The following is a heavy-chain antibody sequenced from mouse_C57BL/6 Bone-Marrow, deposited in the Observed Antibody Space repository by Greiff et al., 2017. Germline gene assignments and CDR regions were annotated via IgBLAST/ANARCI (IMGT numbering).Heavy chain of an antibody. J-gene: IGHJ1*03. CDR3: SRQVTTVLATKYFDV. CDR2: ISGGGGNT. CDR1: GFTFSSYT. D-gene: IGHD1-1*01. V-gene: IGHV5-9*01. Sequence: EVQVVESGGGLVKPGGSLKLSCAASGFTFSSYTMSWVRQTPEKRLQWVAAISGGGGNTYYPDSVQGRFTISRDNDKNILYLQMSSRRAEDTAWYYCSRQVTTVLATKYFDVWGTGTPVTVSS.